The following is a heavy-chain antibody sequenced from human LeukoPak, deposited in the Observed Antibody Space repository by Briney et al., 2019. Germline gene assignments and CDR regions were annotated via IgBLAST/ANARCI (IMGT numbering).Heavy chain of an antibody. J-gene: IGHJ4*02. CDR2: ISYDGSNK. CDR3: ARDHYGDYGIDY. V-gene: IGHV3-30-3*01. Sequence: GGSLRLSCAASGFTFSSYAMHWVRQAPGKGLEWVAVISYDGSNKYYADSVKGPFTISRDNSKNTLYLQMNSLRAEDTAVYYCARDHYGDYGIDYWGQGTLVTVSS. D-gene: IGHD4-17*01. CDR1: GFTFSSYA.